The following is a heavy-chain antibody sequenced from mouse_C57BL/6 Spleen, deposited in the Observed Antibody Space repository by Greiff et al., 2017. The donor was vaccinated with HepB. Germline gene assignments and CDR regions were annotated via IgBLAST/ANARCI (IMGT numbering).Heavy chain of an antibody. CDR1: GYTFTDYN. CDR2: INPNNGGT. V-gene: IGHV1-18*01. Sequence: VQLQQSGPELVKPGASVKIPCKASGYTFTDYNVDWVKQSHGKSLEWIGDINPNNGGTIYNQKFKGKATLTVDKSSSTAYMELRSLTSEDTAVYYCARDYYGSYFDYWGQGTTLTVSS. CDR3: ARDYYGSYFDY. D-gene: IGHD1-1*01. J-gene: IGHJ2*01.